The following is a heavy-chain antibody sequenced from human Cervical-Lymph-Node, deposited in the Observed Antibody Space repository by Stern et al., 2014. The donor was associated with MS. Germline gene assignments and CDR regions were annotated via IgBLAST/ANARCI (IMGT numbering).Heavy chain of an antibody. CDR1: GFTFSSYW. J-gene: IGHJ5*02. V-gene: IGHV3-74*01. D-gene: IGHD2-21*02. CDR2: INRDGSST. CDR3: ARDPSYCGGDCYANWFDP. Sequence: EDQLVESGGGLVQPGGSLRLSCAASGFTFSSYWMHWVRQAPGKGLVWVSRINRDGSSTSYADSVKGRFTISRDNAKNTLYLQMNSLRAEDTAVYYCARDPSYCGGDCYANWFDPWGQGTLVTVSS.